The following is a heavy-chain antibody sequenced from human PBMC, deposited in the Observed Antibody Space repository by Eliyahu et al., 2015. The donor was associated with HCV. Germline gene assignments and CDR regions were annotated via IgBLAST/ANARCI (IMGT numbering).Heavy chain of an antibody. V-gene: IGHV3-49*04. CDR3: TREAYSSSLDY. D-gene: IGHD6-13*01. Sequence: EVQLVESGGGLVQPGRSLRLSCTASGFTFGDYAMSWVRQAPGKGLEWVGFIRSKAYGGTTEYAASVKGRFTISRDDSKSIAYLQMNSLKTEDTAVYYCTREAYSSSLDYWGQGTLVTVSS. J-gene: IGHJ4*02. CDR2: IRSKAYGGTT. CDR1: GFTFGDYA.